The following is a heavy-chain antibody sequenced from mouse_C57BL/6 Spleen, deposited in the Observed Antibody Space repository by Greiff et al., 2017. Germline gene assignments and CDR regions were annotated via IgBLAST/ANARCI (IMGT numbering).Heavy chain of an antibody. V-gene: IGHV3-1*01. CDR1: GYSITSGYD. J-gene: IGHJ2*01. CDR2: ISYSGST. D-gene: IGHD1-1*01. CDR3: ARDRSITTVVAPYY. Sequence: EVKLQESGPGMVKPSQSLSLTCTVTGYSITSGYDWHWIRHFPGNKLEWMGYISYSGSTNYNPSLKSRISITHDTSKNHFFLKLNSVTTEDTATYYCARDRSITTVVAPYYWGQGTTLTVSS.